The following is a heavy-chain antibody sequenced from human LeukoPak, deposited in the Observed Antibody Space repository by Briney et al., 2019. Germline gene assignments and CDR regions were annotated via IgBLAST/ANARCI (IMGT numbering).Heavy chain of an antibody. CDR1: GYTFTNYY. J-gene: IGHJ4*02. CDR3: ARAMGMQLWAPIDY. D-gene: IGHD5-18*01. Sequence: ASVKVSCKTSGYTFTNYYMHWVRQAPGQGLEWMGIINPHGSSTSYAQKFQGRVTMTRDTSTTTVYMELRSLRSEDTAVYYCARAMGMQLWAPIDYWGQGDLVTVSS. V-gene: IGHV1-46*01. CDR2: INPHGSST.